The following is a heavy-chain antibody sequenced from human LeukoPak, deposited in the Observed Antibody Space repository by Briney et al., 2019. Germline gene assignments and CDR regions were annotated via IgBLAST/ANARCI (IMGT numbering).Heavy chain of an antibody. D-gene: IGHD5-18*01. V-gene: IGHV3-48*01. CDR1: GFTFSSYS. J-gene: IGHJ4*02. Sequence: PGGSLRLSCAASGFTFSSYSMNWVRQVPGKGLEWVSYISSISGTINYADSVKGRFTISGDNARNSLFLQMNSLRAEDTAVYYCARDHNYAFDYWGQGTLVTVSS. CDR2: ISSISGTI. CDR3: ARDHNYAFDY.